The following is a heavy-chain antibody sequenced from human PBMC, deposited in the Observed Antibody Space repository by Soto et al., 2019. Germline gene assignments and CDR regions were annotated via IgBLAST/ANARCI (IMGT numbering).Heavy chain of an antibody. CDR2: IYPSGST. CDR1: GGSISSSNW. V-gene: IGHV4-4*02. J-gene: IGHJ4*02. D-gene: IGHD3-16*01. CDR3: ARDGGHGDYDY. Sequence: LSLTCCVPGGSISSSNWWNWVRQPPGKGLEWIGEIYPSGSTNYNPSLKSRVTISLDKSTNQFSLKLTSVTAADTAVYYCARDGGHGDYDYWGQGTLVTVSS.